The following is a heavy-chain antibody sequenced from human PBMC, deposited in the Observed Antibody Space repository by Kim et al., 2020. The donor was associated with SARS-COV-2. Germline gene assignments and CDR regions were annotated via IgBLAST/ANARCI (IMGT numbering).Heavy chain of an antibody. CDR1: GYTFTSYA. Sequence: ASVKVSCKASGYTFTSYAMHWVRQAPGQRLEWMGWLNAGNGNTKYSQKFQGRVTITRDTSASTAYMALSSLRSEDTAVYYCASSSFDTVTTFGLYYYYGMDVWGQGTTVTVSS. V-gene: IGHV1-3*01. CDR2: LNAGNGNT. J-gene: IGHJ6*02. CDR3: ASSSFDTVTTFGLYYYYGMDV. D-gene: IGHD4-17*01.